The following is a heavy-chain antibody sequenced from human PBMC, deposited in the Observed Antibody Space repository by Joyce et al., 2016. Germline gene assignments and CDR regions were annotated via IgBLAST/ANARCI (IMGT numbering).Heavy chain of an antibody. V-gene: IGHV4-39*01. J-gene: IGHJ5*02. CDR1: GGSISSSSDY. Sequence: QLHLQESGPGLVKPSENLSLTCTVSGGSISSSSDYWDWIRQPPGKGLEWIGSIYYCGSSYSHPSLNSRVTTSVDTSTNQFSLKLRSVTPAVTAVYYCARRSGYSSGRWGVTLFDPWGQGTLVTVSS. CDR3: ARRSGYSSGRWGVTLFDP. D-gene: IGHD6-25*01. CDR2: IYYCGSS.